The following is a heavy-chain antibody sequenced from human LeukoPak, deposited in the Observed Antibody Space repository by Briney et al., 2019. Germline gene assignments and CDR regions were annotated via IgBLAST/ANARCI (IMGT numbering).Heavy chain of an antibody. J-gene: IGHJ4*02. CDR1: GFTFSSYG. D-gene: IGHD3-22*01. Sequence: GRSLRLSCAASGFTFSSYGMHWVHQAPGKGLEWVAVFWAHGRSQYYAVSVKGRFTISRDTATNTLYLQMNSLRAEDTAIYYCARDDDTSSHYSLFEYWGQGTRVTVSS. CDR2: FWAHGRSQ. CDR3: ARDDDTSSHYSLFEY. V-gene: IGHV3-33*01.